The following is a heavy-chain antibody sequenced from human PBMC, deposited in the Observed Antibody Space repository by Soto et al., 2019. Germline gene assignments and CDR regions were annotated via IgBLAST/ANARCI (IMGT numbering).Heavy chain of an antibody. Sequence: GGSLRLSCAASGFSFSSYSLHWVRQAPGKGLEWVAIISYNGLSQFYADSVRGRLAISRDNAKNTLYLQMNSPRDEDTAVYFCARGGRGLRGAFDIWGQGTRVTVSS. J-gene: IGHJ3*02. CDR1: GFSFSSYS. V-gene: IGHV3-30*09. CDR2: ISYNGLSQ. CDR3: ARGGRGLRGAFDI. D-gene: IGHD2-15*01.